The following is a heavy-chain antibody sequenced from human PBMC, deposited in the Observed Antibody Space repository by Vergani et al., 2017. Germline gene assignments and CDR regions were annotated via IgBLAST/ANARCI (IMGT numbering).Heavy chain of an antibody. Sequence: EVQLVESGGDLVQPGRSLRLSCTASGFTFGYYAMDWFRQAPGQGLEWVGGIRSKAYGQATLYAASVKGRFTISRDDSKSIAYLQMNNLQTEDTAMYYCVRDQVTMLRGSDAIDIWGQGTMVTVSS. D-gene: IGHD3-10*01. V-gene: IGHV3-49*03. CDR2: IRSKAYGQAT. CDR3: VRDQVTMLRGSDAIDI. CDR1: GFTFGYYA. J-gene: IGHJ3*02.